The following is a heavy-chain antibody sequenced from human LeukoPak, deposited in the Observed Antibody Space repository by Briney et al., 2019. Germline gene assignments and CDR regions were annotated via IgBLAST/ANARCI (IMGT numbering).Heavy chain of an antibody. CDR3: ARAITGMTKDDY. V-gene: IGHV3-48*03. Sequence: PGGSLRLSCAASGFTFSSYEMNWVRQAPGKGLEWVSYISSSGSTIYYADSVKGRFTISRDNAKNSLYLQMNSLRAEDTAVYYCARAITGMTKDDYWGQGTLVTVSS. J-gene: IGHJ4*02. D-gene: IGHD3-16*01. CDR2: ISSSGSTI. CDR1: GFTFSSYE.